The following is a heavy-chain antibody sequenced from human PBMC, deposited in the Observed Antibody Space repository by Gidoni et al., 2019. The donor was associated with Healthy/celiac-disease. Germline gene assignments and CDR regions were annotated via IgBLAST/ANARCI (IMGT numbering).Heavy chain of an antibody. V-gene: IGHV4-59*01. J-gene: IGHJ3*02. CDR1: GGSISSYY. CDR3: ARAKGGAARPGAFDI. CDR2: IYYSGST. Sequence: QVQLQESGPGLVKPSETLSLTCTVPGGSISSYYWSWIRQPPRKGLEWIGYIYYSGSTNYNPSLKSRVTISVDTSKNQFSLKLSSVTAADTAVYYCARAKGGAARPGAFDIWGQGTMVTVSS. D-gene: IGHD6-6*01.